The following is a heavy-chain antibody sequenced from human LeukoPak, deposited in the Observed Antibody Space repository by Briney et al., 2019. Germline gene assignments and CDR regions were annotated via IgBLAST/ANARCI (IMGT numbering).Heavy chain of an antibody. Sequence: SETLSLTCAVYYGSFSGYYWSWIRQPPGKGLEWIGKINHSGSTNYNPSLKSRVTISVDTAKNQLSLKLSSVTAADTAVYYCARDYYDSSGLGYWGQGTLVTVSS. CDR2: INHSGST. CDR3: ARDYYDSSGLGY. CDR1: YGSFSGYY. D-gene: IGHD3-22*01. J-gene: IGHJ1*01. V-gene: IGHV4-34*01.